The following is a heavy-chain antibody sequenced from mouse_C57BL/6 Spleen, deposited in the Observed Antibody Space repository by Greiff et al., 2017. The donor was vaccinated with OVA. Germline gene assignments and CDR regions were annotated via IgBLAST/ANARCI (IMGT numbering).Heavy chain of an antibody. D-gene: IGHD1-1*01. CDR3: STVLDY. Sequence: EVKLMESGPELVKPGASVKISCKASGYSFTGYYMNWVKQSPEKSLEWIGEINPSTGGTTYNQKFKAKATLTVDKSSSTAYMQLKSLTSEDSAVYYCSTVLDYWGQGTTLTVSS. CDR1: GYSFTGYY. CDR2: INPSTGGT. V-gene: IGHV1-42*01. J-gene: IGHJ2*01.